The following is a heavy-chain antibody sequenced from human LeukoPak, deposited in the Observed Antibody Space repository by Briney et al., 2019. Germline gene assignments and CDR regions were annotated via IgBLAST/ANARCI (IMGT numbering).Heavy chain of an antibody. J-gene: IGHJ4*02. CDR3: AKDRDYYGSGSYSYYFDY. Sequence: GGSLRLSCAASGFTFSNYAMSWVRQAPGKGLEWVSGISASGGSYYADSVKGRFTVSRDNSKNTLSLQMNSLRAEDTAVYYCAKDRDYYGSGSYSYYFDYWGQGTLVTVSS. D-gene: IGHD3-10*01. CDR2: ISASGGS. CDR1: GFTFSNYA. V-gene: IGHV3-23*01.